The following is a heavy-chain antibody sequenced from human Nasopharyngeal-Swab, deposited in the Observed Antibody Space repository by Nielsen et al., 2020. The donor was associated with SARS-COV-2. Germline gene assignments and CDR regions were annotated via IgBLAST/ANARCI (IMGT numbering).Heavy chain of an antibody. CDR1: AFTFHDYS. Sequence: SLKLSCSASAFTFHDYSMHLVRQAPGKVLECVSGISWNSGSIGYADSVKGRFTISRDNAKNSLYLQMNSLRAEDTALYYCAKIGGSGWYVDAFDIWGQGTMVTVSS. CDR3: AKIGGSGWYVDAFDI. J-gene: IGHJ3*02. V-gene: IGHV3-9*01. D-gene: IGHD6-19*01. CDR2: ISWNSGSI.